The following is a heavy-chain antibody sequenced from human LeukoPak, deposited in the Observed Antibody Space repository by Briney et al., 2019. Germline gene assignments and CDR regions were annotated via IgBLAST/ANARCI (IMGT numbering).Heavy chain of an antibody. CDR1: GFTFSSYG. D-gene: IGHD6-6*01. CDR2: IWYDGSNK. V-gene: IGHV3-33*01. Sequence: GGSLRLSCAASGFTFSSYGMHWVRQAPGKGLEWVAVIWYDGSNKYYADSVKGRFTISRDNSKNTLYLQMNSLRAGDTAVYYCARGDEVPLVLEFHLDYWGQGTLVTVSS. CDR3: ARGDEVPLVLEFHLDY. J-gene: IGHJ4*02.